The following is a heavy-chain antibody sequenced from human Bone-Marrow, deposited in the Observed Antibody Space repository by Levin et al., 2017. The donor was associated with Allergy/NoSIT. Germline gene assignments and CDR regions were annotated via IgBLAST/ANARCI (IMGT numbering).Heavy chain of an antibody. Sequence: GGSLRLSCAASGFTFGECAMHWVRQAPGKGLEWVAGISWNSGSIDYVDSVKGRFTISRDSAKNSLYLQMNSLRTEDTAMYFCAKDINWKGRGAFDVWGQGTVVTVSS. J-gene: IGHJ3*01. V-gene: IGHV3-9*01. CDR3: AKDINWKGRGAFDV. CDR1: GFTFGECA. CDR2: ISWNSGSI. D-gene: IGHD1-1*01.